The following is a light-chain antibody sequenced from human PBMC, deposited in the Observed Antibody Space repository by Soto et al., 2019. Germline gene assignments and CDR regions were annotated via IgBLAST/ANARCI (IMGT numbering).Light chain of an antibody. CDR2: DAS. Sequence: EIVLKLSPATLNISPGERATLSCRASQSVSSYLAWYQQKPGQAPRLLIYDASDRPTGIPARFSGSRCGTEFTLAISSLEPEDFAVYYCQQRSIWITFGQGTRLEIK. CDR1: QSVSSY. CDR3: QQRSIWIT. J-gene: IGKJ5*01. V-gene: IGKV3-11*01.